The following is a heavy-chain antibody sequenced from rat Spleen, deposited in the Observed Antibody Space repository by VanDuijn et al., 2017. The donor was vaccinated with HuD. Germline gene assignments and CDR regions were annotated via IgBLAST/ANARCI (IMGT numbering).Heavy chain of an antibody. CDR1: VYSITSSYR. J-gene: IGHJ3*01. CDR2: INSAGTT. Sequence: QLQESGPGLVKPSQSLSLTCSVTVYSITSSYRWNWIRKFPGNKLEWMGYINSAGTTVYNPSLKSRISITRDTTRNQFFLQVNSVTTEDTATYYCARHALMYTTDPFVYWGQGTLVTVSS. V-gene: IGHV3-3*01. D-gene: IGHD1-6*01. CDR3: ARHALMYTTDPFVY.